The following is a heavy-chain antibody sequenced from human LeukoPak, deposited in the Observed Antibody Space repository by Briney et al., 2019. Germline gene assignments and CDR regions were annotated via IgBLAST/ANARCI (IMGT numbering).Heavy chain of an antibody. CDR2: IKLDGSEK. D-gene: IGHD3-3*01. V-gene: IGHV3-7*01. CDR3: ARGPITIFGVVICD. Sequence: GGPLRLSCAASEFTSSTSWMTWVRQAPGKGLEWVANIKLDGSEKYYVDSVMGRFTISTDNAKNSLYLQMNSLRAEDTAVYYCARGPITIFGVVICDWGQGTLVTVSS. CDR1: EFTSSTSW. J-gene: IGHJ4*02.